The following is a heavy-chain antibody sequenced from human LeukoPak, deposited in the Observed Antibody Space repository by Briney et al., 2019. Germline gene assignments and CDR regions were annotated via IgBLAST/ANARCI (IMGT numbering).Heavy chain of an antibody. J-gene: IGHJ6*03. V-gene: IGHV4-39*01. CDR3: ARRSARSGSYYKYLYYYYMDV. CDR2: IYYSGST. Sequence: PSETLSLTCTVSGGSISSSSYYWGWIRQPPGKGLEWIGSIYYSGSTYYNPSLKSRVTISVDTSKNQFSLKLSSVTAADTAVYYCARRSARSGSYYKYLYYYYMDVWGKGTTVTISS. CDR1: GGSISSSSYY. D-gene: IGHD3-10*01.